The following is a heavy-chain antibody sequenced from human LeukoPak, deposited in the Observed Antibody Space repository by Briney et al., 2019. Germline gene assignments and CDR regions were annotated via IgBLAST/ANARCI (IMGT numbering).Heavy chain of an antibody. D-gene: IGHD3-22*01. CDR3: ATHDSSGPEYFQH. Sequence: SETLSLTCTVSGGSISSYYWSWIRQHPGKGLEWIGYIYYSGSTYYNPSLKSRVTISVDTSKNQFSLKLSSVTAADTAVYYCATHDSSGPEYFQHWGQGTLVTVSS. J-gene: IGHJ1*01. V-gene: IGHV4-59*06. CDR2: IYYSGST. CDR1: GGSISSYY.